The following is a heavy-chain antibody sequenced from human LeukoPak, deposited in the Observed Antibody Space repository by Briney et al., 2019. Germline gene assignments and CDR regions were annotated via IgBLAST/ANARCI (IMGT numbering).Heavy chain of an antibody. CDR1: GYSISSGYY. CDR3: ARAGYDILTDYHHAFDI. D-gene: IGHD3-9*01. J-gene: IGHJ3*02. Sequence: SETLSLTCTVSGYSISSGYYWGWIRQPPGKGLEWIGSIYHSGRTFYNPSLKSRVTISLDTSKNQFSLNLSSVTAADTAVYYCARAGYDILTDYHHAFDIWGQGTMVTVSS. V-gene: IGHV4-38-2*02. CDR2: IYHSGRT.